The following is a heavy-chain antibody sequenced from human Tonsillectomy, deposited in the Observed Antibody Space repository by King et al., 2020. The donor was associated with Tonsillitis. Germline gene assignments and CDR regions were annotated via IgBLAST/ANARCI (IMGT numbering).Heavy chain of an antibody. CDR3: AKMYYDFWSGYYPNLNYDTYFYMDV. J-gene: IGHJ6*03. Sequence: VQLVESGGGVIQPGRSLRLSCAASGFTFSSYGMHWVRQAPGKGLEWVAVIWSDGNDKYYADSVKGRFTISRDNSKNTLFLQMNSLRAEDTAVYYCAKMYYDFWSGYYPNLNYDTYFYMDV. CDR1: GFTFSSYG. CDR2: IWSDGNDK. D-gene: IGHD3-3*01. V-gene: IGHV3-33*06.